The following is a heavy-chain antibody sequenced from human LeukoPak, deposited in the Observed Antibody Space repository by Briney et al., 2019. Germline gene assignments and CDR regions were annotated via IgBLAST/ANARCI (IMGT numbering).Heavy chain of an antibody. CDR2: ISYGGSNK. J-gene: IGHJ4*02. CDR1: GFTFSSYG. CDR3: AKDVGMIGYCSGGSCYAIDY. D-gene: IGHD2-15*01. Sequence: GGSLRLSCAASGFTFSSYGMHWVRQAPGKGLEWVAVISYGGSNKFYADSVKGRFTISRDNSKNTLYLQMNSLRAEDTAVYYCAKDVGMIGYCSGGSCYAIDYWGQGTLVIVSS. V-gene: IGHV3-30*18.